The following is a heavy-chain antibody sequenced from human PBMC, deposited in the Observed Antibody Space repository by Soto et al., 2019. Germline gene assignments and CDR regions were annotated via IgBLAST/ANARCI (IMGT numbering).Heavy chain of an antibody. J-gene: IGHJ4*02. CDR1: GFTFSSYA. V-gene: IGHV3-30-3*01. CDR2: ISYDGSNK. D-gene: IGHD3-10*01. CDR3: ARVSPRAEMAQNGDFDY. Sequence: QVQLVESGGGVVQPGRSLRLSCAASGFTFSSYAMHWVRQAPGKGLEWVAVISYDGSNKYYADSVKGRFTISRDNSKKPLYLQMNSLRAEDTAVYYCARVSPRAEMAQNGDFDYWGQGTLVTVSS.